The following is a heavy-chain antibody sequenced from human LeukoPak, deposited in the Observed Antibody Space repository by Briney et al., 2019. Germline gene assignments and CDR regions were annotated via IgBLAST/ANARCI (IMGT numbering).Heavy chain of an antibody. J-gene: IGHJ4*02. CDR2: IKPDGSNK. D-gene: IGHD2/OR15-2a*01. Sequence: GGSLRLSCAASGFTFSSYGMHWVRQSPGKGLEWVALIKPDGSNKYYADSVKGRFTISRDNSKNTLHLQMNSLRAEDTAVYYCARSRAFDYWGQGTLVTVSS. CDR1: GFTFSSYG. V-gene: IGHV3-30*02. CDR3: ARSRAFDY.